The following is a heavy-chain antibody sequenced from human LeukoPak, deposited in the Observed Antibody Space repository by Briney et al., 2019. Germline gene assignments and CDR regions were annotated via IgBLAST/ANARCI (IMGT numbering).Heavy chain of an antibody. D-gene: IGHD6-13*01. CDR1: GYTFTGNY. CDR2: INPNSGDT. V-gene: IGHV1-2*02. J-gene: IGHJ5*01. Sequence: ASVKVSCKASGYTFTGNYMHWVRQAPGQELEWMGWINPNSGDTHYAQNFQGRVTMTRDTSISTAYMELSRLTSDDTAIYYCARGQGSSWFDYWGQGTLVSVSS. CDR3: ARGQGSSWFDY.